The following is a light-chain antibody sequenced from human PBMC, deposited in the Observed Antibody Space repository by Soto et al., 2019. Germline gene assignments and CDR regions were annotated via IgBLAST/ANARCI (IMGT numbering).Light chain of an antibody. CDR1: QSVDTN. CDR3: QQYDDWPPWT. Sequence: EIVMTQSPATLSVSPGERATLSCRASQSVDTNLAWYQQKPGQAPRVLIYGASTRAAGIPARFSGSGSGTEFTLTINSLQSEDFAVYYCQQYDDWPPWTFGQGTKVEIK. J-gene: IGKJ1*01. V-gene: IGKV3-15*01. CDR2: GAS.